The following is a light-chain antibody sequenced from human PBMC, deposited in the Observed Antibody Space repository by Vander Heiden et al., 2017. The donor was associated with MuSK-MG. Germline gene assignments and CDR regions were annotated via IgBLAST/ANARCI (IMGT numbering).Light chain of an antibody. Sequence: QSALTQPASVSGSPGQSITIPCPGTSRDVGTYDFVSWYQQHPDKAPQLIVFDVHDRPSGVSDRFSGSKSGYTASLTISGLQAEDEADYFCRPDTTSGTVVFGGGTKRTVL. CDR3: RPDTTSGTVV. CDR1: SRDVGTYDF. V-gene: IGLV2-14*03. CDR2: DVH. J-gene: IGLJ2*01.